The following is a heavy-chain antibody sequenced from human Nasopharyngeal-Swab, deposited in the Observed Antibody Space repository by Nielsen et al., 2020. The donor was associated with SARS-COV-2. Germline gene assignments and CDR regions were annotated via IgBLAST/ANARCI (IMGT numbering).Heavy chain of an antibody. CDR3: ARGDYDFWSGYPRYFDY. J-gene: IGHJ4*02. Sequence: GGSLKISCAASGFTFSSYGMHWVRQAPGKGLEWVAVIWYDGSNKYYADSVKGRFPISRDNSKNTLYLQMNSLRAEDTAVYYCARGDYDFWSGYPRYFDYWGQGTLVTVSS. CDR1: GFTFSSYG. CDR2: IWYDGSNK. V-gene: IGHV3-33*01. D-gene: IGHD3-3*01.